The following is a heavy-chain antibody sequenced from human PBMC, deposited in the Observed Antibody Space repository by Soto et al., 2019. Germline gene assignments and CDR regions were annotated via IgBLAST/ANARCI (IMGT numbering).Heavy chain of an antibody. J-gene: IGHJ6*02. V-gene: IGHV1-18*04. CDR1: GYTFTSYG. CDR3: ASSRSVGDGMDV. CDR2: ISAYNGNT. Sequence: KICCKSSGYTFTSYGISWVRQAPGQGLEWMGWISAYNGNTNYAQKLQGRVTMTTDTSTSTAYMELRGLRSDDTAVYYCASSRSVGDGMDVWGQGTKVTVSS.